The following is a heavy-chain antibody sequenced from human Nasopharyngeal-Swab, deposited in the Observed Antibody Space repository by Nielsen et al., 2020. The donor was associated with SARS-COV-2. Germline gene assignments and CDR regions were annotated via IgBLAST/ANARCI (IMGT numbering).Heavy chain of an antibody. V-gene: IGHV3-33*01. J-gene: IGHJ4*02. CDR2: IWYDGSNK. D-gene: IGHD3-9*01. Sequence: VRQAPGKGLEWVAIIWYDGSNKYYADSVKGRFTISRDNSKNTLYLQMNSLRAEGTAVYYCARDGDILTGLSLDYWGQGTLVTVSS. CDR3: ARDGDILTGLSLDY.